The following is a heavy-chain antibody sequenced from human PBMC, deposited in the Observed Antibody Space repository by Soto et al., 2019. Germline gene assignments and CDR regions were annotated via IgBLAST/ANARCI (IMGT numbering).Heavy chain of an antibody. J-gene: IGHJ4*02. CDR3: ARDGYNRGGFDY. D-gene: IGHD3-10*01. V-gene: IGHV3-30-3*01. Sequence: VGSLRLSCVASGFTFSSYNMHWVRQAPGEGLEWVAVISFDGANKFYADSVKGRFTISRDISRDTLYLQMSSLRDEDTAIYYCARDGYNRGGFDYWGQGTLVTAPQ. CDR2: ISFDGANK. CDR1: GFTFSSYN.